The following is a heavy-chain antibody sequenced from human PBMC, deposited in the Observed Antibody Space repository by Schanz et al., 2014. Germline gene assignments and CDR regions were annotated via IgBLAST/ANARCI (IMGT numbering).Heavy chain of an antibody. CDR2: IWNNGVTK. Sequence: QVQLMESGGGVVQPGTSLILSCSVSGFSLNTYGIHWFRQPAGKGLEWVAVIWNNGVTKYYADSVRGRFTISRDRFQNTLYLRRSSLRAEDTAVYYCARPRFDYGEVDYWGQGTLVTVSA. V-gene: IGHV3-33*01. CDR1: GFSLNTYG. CDR3: ARPRFDYGEVDY. D-gene: IGHD4-17*01. J-gene: IGHJ4*02.